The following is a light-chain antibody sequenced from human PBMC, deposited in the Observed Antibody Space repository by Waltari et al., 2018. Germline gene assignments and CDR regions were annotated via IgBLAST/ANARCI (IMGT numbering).Light chain of an antibody. V-gene: IGLV2-14*03. CDR1: SSAVDDSDF. CDR2: DVT. Sequence: QSALTQPASVSGSPGQSITISCTGISSAVDDSDFVSWYQHQPGQAPKVIIYDVTNRPSGISNRFSASKSGNTASLTISGLQPEDEGDYYCTSQSRNGVVLFGGGTQLTV. J-gene: IGLJ3*02. CDR3: TSQSRNGVVL.